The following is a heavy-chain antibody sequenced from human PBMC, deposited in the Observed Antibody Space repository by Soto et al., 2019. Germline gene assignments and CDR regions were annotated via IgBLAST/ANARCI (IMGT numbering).Heavy chain of an antibody. D-gene: IGHD3-3*01. V-gene: IGHV4-59*01. CDR2: IYNSVST. J-gene: IGHJ4*02. CDR3: AILDAGFWYLDN. Sequence: SETLSLTCSVSGGSMTSYYWTWIRQPPGKGLEWIGYIYNSVSTNYNPSLRSRVTISMDTSKNLFSLKLSSVTPADTAVYYCAILDAGFWYLDNWGQGTLVTV. CDR1: GGSMTSYY.